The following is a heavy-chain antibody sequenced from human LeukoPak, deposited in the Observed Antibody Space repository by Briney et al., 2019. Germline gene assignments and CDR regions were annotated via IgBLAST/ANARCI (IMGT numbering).Heavy chain of an antibody. Sequence: SETLSLTCTVSGDSINTYYWSWIRQPPGKGLEWIGYIYYSGNTNYNPSLKSRVTISIDTSKNQFSLKLSSVTAADTAVYCCASLIVVPAAISLPGAFDIWGQGTMVTVSS. CDR2: IYYSGNT. D-gene: IGHD2-2*01. V-gene: IGHV4-59*08. CDR1: GDSINTYY. J-gene: IGHJ3*02. CDR3: ASLIVVPAAISLPGAFDI.